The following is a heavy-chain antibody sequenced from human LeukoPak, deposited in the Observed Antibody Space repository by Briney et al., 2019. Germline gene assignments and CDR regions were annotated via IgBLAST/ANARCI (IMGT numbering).Heavy chain of an antibody. J-gene: IGHJ4*02. V-gene: IGHV3-23*01. CDR3: AKPHIRVSTVCFFDS. CDR1: GFTFSSYV. CDR2: IGVRGDDT. D-gene: IGHD5/OR15-5a*01. Sequence: PGGSLRLSCAASGFTFSSYVMSWVRQAPGKGLEWVSGIGVRGDDTYYADSVKGRFTISRDNVDNTLFLQMNSLRAEDTAIYYCAKPHIRVSTVCFFDSWGQGTRVTVSS.